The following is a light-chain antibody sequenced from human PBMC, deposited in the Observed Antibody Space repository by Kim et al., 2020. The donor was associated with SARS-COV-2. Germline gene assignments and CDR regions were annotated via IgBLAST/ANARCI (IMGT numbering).Light chain of an antibody. CDR2: GAA. CDR1: QKISRN. Sequence: APGERAALSCRARQKISRNVAWCQQKHGQAPRLLIYGAATRATGIPARFNGSRSATEFTLTISSLQSEDFAIYYCRQYDSWPPWTFGQGTKVDIK. CDR3: RQYDSWPPWT. V-gene: IGKV3-15*01. J-gene: IGKJ1*01.